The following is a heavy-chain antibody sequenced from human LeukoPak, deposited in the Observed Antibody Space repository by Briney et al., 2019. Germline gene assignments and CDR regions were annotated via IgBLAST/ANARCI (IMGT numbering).Heavy chain of an antibody. CDR2: INWNGGNT. J-gene: IGHJ4*02. Sequence: GGSLRLSCAASGFTSDDYGMSWVRQAPGKGLEWVSGINWNGGNTGYADSVKGRFTISRDNAKNSLYLQMNSLRAEDTALYYCARGLDSSGWYYFDYWGQGTLVTVSS. CDR1: GFTSDDYG. V-gene: IGHV3-20*04. CDR3: ARGLDSSGWYYFDY. D-gene: IGHD6-19*01.